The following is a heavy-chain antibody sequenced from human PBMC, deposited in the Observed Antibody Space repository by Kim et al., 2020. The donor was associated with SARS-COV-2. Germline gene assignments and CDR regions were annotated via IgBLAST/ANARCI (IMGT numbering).Heavy chain of an antibody. Sequence: SETLSLTCTVSGGSISSGGYYWSWIRQHPGKGLEWIAYIYYSGSTYYNPSLKSRVTISVDTSKNQFSLKLSSVTAADTAVYYCARAVLLFGGWFDPWGQGTLVTVSS. J-gene: IGHJ5*02. CDR1: GGSISSGGYY. CDR2: IYYSGST. D-gene: IGHD3-16*01. CDR3: ARAVLLFGGWFDP. V-gene: IGHV4-31*03.